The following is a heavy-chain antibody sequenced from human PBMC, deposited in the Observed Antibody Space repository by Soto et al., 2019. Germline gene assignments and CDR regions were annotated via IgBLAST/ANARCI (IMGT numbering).Heavy chain of an antibody. CDR3: AREKGASVSNRAHFDL. J-gene: IGHJ4*02. D-gene: IGHD4-4*01. CDR1: GDSFSMFE. V-gene: IGHV1-69*01. CDR2: LSPIFDTA. Sequence: QGQLVQSGAEVKKPGSSVKVSCKASGDSFSMFEITWVRQAPGQGLEWMGGLSPIFDTAIYAEKFQGRVTISADESTNTGYMELSSLRSDDTAVYYCAREKGASVSNRAHFDLWGQGTLVTVSS.